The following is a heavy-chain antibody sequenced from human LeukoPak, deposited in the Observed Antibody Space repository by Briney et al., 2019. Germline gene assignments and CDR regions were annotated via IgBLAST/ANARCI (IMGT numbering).Heavy chain of an antibody. D-gene: IGHD6-13*01. CDR3: ARDYGIAAAYFDY. CDR1: GVTFNSYA. V-gene: IGHV1-69*13. J-gene: IGHJ4*02. CDR2: IIPIFDTS. Sequence: ASVKVSCKASGVTFNSYAITWVRQAPGQGLEWMGGIIPIFDTSNYAQKFQGRVTITADESTSTAYMELTNVRYEDTAVYYCARDYGIAAAYFDYWGQGTLVTVSS.